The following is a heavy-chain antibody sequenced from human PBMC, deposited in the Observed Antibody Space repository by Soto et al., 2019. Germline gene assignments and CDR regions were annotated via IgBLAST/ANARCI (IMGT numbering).Heavy chain of an antibody. J-gene: IGHJ5*02. Sequence: QVQLVQSGAEVKKPGSSVKVSCKASGGTFSSYAISWVRQAPGQGLEWMGGIIPIFGTANYAQKFQGRVTITADESTSTAYMELSSLRSEDTAVYYXARGPLIVVVMXXNWFDPWGXGTLVTVSS. V-gene: IGHV1-69*01. D-gene: IGHD3-22*01. CDR3: ARGPLIVVVMXXNWFDP. CDR2: IIPIFGTA. CDR1: GGTFSSYA.